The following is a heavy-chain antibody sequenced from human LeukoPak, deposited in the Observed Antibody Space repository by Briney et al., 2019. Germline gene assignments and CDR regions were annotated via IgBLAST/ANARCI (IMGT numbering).Heavy chain of an antibody. D-gene: IGHD3-10*01. Sequence: GGSLGLSCAASGFTFSSYAMSWVRQAPGKGLEWVSAISGSGGSTYYADSVKGRFTISRDNSKNTLYLQMNSLRAEDTAVYYCAKDLWFGELRDYWGQGTLVTVSS. V-gene: IGHV3-23*01. CDR3: AKDLWFGELRDY. J-gene: IGHJ4*02. CDR2: ISGSGGST. CDR1: GFTFSSYA.